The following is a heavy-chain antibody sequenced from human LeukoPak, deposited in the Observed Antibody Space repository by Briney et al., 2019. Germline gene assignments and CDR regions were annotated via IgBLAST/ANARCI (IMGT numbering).Heavy chain of an antibody. CDR2: IWYDGSNK. CDR1: GFTFSSYG. D-gene: IGHD5-18*01. V-gene: IGHV3-33*06. J-gene: IGHJ4*02. Sequence: GGSLRLSCAASGFTFSSYGMHWVRQAPGKGLEWVAVIWYDGSNKYYADSVKGRFTVSRDNSKNTLYLQTNSLRAEDTAVYYCAKEGYSYGSFDYWGQGTLVTVSS. CDR3: AKEGYSYGSFDY.